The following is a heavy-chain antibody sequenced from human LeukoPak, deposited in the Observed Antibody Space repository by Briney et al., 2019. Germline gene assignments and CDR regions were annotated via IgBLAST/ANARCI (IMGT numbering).Heavy chain of an antibody. J-gene: IGHJ3*02. CDR1: GFTFDDYA. D-gene: IGHD3-10*01. CDR3: ARGGVYYGSGSYTDAFDI. Sequence: PGGSLRLSCAASGFTFDDYAMHWVRQAPGKGLEWVSGISWNSGSIGYADSVKGRFTISRDNAKNSLYLQMNSLRAEDTALYHCARGGVYYGSGSYTDAFDIWGQGTMVTVSS. V-gene: IGHV3-9*01. CDR2: ISWNSGSI.